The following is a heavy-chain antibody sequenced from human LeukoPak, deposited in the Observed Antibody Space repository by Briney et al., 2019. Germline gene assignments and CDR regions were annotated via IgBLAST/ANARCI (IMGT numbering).Heavy chain of an antibody. CDR3: ARGRLYCSSTSCQLFDY. Sequence: SETLSLTCAVYGGSFSGYYWSWIRQPPGKGLEWIGEINHSGSTNYNPSLKSRVTISVDTSKNQLSLKLSSVTAADTAVYYCARGRLYCSSTSCQLFDYWGQGTLVTVSS. D-gene: IGHD2-2*01. J-gene: IGHJ4*02. V-gene: IGHV4-34*01. CDR1: GGSFSGYY. CDR2: INHSGST.